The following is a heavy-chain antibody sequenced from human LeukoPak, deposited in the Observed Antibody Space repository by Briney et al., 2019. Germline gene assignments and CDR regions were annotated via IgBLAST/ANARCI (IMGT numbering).Heavy chain of an antibody. CDR3: AKSKLKDFFED. Sequence: GGSLRLSCAASGFNFASHWMHWVRQAPGKGLEWASIISSSGGSIYYADSVKGRFTISRDNSKNTLYLQMNSLRAEDTAVYYCAKSKLKDFFEDWGQGTLVTVSS. D-gene: IGHD1-26*01. V-gene: IGHV3-23*01. CDR1: GFNFASHW. CDR2: ISSSGGSI. J-gene: IGHJ4*02.